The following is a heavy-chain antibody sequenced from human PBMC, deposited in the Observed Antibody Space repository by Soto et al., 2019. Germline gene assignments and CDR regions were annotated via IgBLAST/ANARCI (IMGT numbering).Heavy chain of an antibody. V-gene: IGHV4-34*01. D-gene: IGHD6-19*01. CDR2: IYHRGST. CDR1: SASLGDYY. Sequence: SETLSLTCAVFSASLGDYYWTWIRPSPDKGLDWIGYIYHRGSTNYNPSLKSRVTISVDKSKNQFSLKLSSVTAADTAVYYCARVVVAGTIWFDPWGQGTLVTVSS. J-gene: IGHJ5*02. CDR3: ARVVVAGTIWFDP.